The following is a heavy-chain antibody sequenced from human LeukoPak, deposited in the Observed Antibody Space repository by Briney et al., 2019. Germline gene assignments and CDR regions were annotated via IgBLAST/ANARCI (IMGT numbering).Heavy chain of an antibody. Sequence: GVSLRLSCAASGFTVSSNYMSWVRQAPGKGLEWVSVIYSGGSTYYADSVKGRFTISRDNSKNTLYLQMNSLRAEDTAVYYCARSPTTGYYYYGMDVWGQGTTVTVSS. D-gene: IGHD1-26*01. V-gene: IGHV3-53*01. CDR2: IYSGGST. CDR3: ARSPTTGYYYYGMDV. J-gene: IGHJ6*02. CDR1: GFTVSSNY.